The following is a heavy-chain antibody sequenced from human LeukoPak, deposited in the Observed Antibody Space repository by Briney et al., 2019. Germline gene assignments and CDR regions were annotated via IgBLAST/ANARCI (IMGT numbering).Heavy chain of an antibody. Sequence: ASVRVSCKASGYTFTIYDINWGRQATGQGLEWMGWMNPNSGNRGYAQKFQGRVTMTRNTSISTAYMELSSLRSEDTAVYYCATFTRFGELFDYWGQGTLVTVSS. V-gene: IGHV1-8*01. J-gene: IGHJ4*02. D-gene: IGHD3-10*02. CDR3: ATFTRFGELFDY. CDR1: GYTFTIYD. CDR2: MNPNSGNR.